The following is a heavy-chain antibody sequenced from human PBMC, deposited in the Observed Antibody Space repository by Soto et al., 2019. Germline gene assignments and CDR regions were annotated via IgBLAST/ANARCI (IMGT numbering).Heavy chain of an antibody. CDR2: MNPNSGNT. D-gene: IGHD5-18*01. CDR1: GYTFTSYD. J-gene: IGHJ4*02. Sequence: ASVRFSCKASGYTFTSYDINWVRQATGQGLEWMGWMNPNSGNTGYAQKFKGRVTMTRNTSISTAYMELSSLRSEDTAVYYCARGRSYGFPFDYWGQGTPVTVSS. CDR3: ARGRSYGFPFDY. V-gene: IGHV1-8*01.